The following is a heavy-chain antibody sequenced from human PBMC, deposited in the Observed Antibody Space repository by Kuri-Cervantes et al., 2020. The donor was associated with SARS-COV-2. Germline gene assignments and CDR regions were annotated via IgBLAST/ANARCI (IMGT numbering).Heavy chain of an antibody. D-gene: IGHD1-26*01. CDR3: ARHRSVGAIGWWFDP. CDR1: GGSISSYY. CDR2: IYYSGST. J-gene: IGHJ5*02. V-gene: IGHV4-39*01. Sequence: SETLSLTCTVSGGSISSYYWGWIRQPPGKGLEWIGSIYYSGSTYYNPSLKSRVTISVDTSKNQFSLKLSSVTAADTAVYYCARHRSVGAIGWWFDPWGQGTLVTVSS.